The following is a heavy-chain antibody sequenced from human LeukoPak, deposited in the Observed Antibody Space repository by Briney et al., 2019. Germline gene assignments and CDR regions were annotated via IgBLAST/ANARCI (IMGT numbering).Heavy chain of an antibody. CDR3: AKSVLRFLEWFQNYGMDV. J-gene: IGHJ6*02. CDR1: GFTFSSYA. CDR2: IIGSGGST. D-gene: IGHD3-3*01. Sequence: GGSLRLSCAASGFTFSSYAMSWVRQAPGKGLEWVSAIIGSGGSTYYANSVKGRFTISRDNSKNTLYLQMNSLRAEDTAVYYCAKSVLRFLEWFQNYGMDVWGQGTTVTVSS. V-gene: IGHV3-23*01.